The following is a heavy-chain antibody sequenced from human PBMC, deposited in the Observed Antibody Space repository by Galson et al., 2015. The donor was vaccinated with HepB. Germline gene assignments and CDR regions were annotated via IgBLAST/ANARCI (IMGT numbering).Heavy chain of an antibody. J-gene: IGHJ6*02. Sequence: SLRLSCAASGFTLSNYAMHWVRQAPGKGLEWVAVISNDGTNQFYGDSVQGRFTISRDNSRNTLYLRMNSLKSGDTAVYYCARGIPRTTDYISKHYYYGMDIWGQGTTVTVSS. V-gene: IGHV3-30*04. CDR3: ARGIPRTTDYISKHYYYGMDI. CDR1: GFTLSNYA. D-gene: IGHD4/OR15-4a*01. CDR2: ISNDGTNQ.